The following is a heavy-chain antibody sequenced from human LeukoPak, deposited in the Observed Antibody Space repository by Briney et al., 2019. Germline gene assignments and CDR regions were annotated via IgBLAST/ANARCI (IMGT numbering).Heavy chain of an antibody. CDR3: AKEAGGLAAPIVGY. D-gene: IGHD2-15*01. CDR1: GFTFSSYS. CDR2: ISSSSSYI. J-gene: IGHJ4*02. V-gene: IGHV3-21*01. Sequence: GGSLRLSCAASGFTFSSYSMNWVRQAPGKGLEWVSSISSSSSYIYYADSVKGRFTISRDNAKNSLYLQMNSLRAEDTAVYYCAKEAGGLAAPIVGYWGQGTLVTVSS.